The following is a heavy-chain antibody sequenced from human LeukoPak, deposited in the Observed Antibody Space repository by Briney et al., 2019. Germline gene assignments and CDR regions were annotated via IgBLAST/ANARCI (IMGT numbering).Heavy chain of an antibody. D-gene: IGHD7-27*01. CDR3: ARSLTGDLAFDI. CDR1: GYTFTSYD. Sequence: WASVKVSCKASGYTFTSYDINWVRQATGQGLEWMGWMNPNSGNTGYAQKFQGRVTMTRNTSISTAYMELSSLRSEDTAVYYCARSLTGDLAFDIWGQGTMVTVSS. J-gene: IGHJ3*02. V-gene: IGHV1-8*01. CDR2: MNPNSGNT.